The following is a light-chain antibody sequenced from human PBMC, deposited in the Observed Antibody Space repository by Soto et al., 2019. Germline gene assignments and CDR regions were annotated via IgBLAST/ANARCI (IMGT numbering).Light chain of an antibody. V-gene: IGKV3-11*01. Sequence: EIVLTQSPATLSLSPGERATLSCRASQSVSSYLAWYHHKPGQAPRLLIYDASNRATGIPASFSGSGSGADFTLTISSLEPEDFAVYDCQRRTDWPPAVTFGQGTRLEIK. CDR1: QSVSSY. CDR3: QRRTDWPPAVT. J-gene: IGKJ5*01. CDR2: DAS.